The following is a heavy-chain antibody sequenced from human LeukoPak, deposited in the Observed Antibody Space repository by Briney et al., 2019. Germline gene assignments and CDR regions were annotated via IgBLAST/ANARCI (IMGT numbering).Heavy chain of an antibody. V-gene: IGHV4-34*01. Sequence: PSETLSLTCAVYGGSFSGYYWRWVRQTPGKGLEWIGEINHSGSTNYNPSLKSRGTISVEKTKKQCSLKLSSVTAADTAVYYCARSISGWYRGWGQGTLVTVSS. J-gene: IGHJ4*02. CDR1: GGSFSGYY. D-gene: IGHD6-19*01. CDR2: INHSGST. CDR3: ARSISGWYRG.